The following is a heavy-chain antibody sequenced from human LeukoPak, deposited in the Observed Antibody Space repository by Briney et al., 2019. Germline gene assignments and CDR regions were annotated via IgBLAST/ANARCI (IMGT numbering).Heavy chain of an antibody. CDR1: GFSFSSYT. D-gene: IGHD3-22*01. CDR3: ARRNSSGSPYYYYYGMDV. CDR2: ISGDGGRT. J-gene: IGHJ6*02. V-gene: IGHV3-23*01. Sequence: PGGFLRLSCAAPGFSFSSYTMSWVRQAPGKGLEWVSSISGDGGRTTYADSVKGRFTISRDNAKNSLYLQMNSLRAEDTAVYYCARRNSSGSPYYYYYGMDVWGQGTTVTVSS.